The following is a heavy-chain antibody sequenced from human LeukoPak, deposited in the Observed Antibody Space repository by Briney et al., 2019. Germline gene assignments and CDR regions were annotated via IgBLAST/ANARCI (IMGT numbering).Heavy chain of an antibody. V-gene: IGHV4-34*01. D-gene: IGHD6-13*01. J-gene: IGHJ5*02. CDR3: ARAQYSSSCDL. CDR2: INHSGST. Sequence: SETLSLTCAVYGGPFSGYYWSWIRQPPGKGLEWIGEINHSGSTNYNPSLKSRVTISVDTSKNQFSLKLSSVTAADTAVYYCARAQYSSSCDLWGQGTLVTVSS. CDR1: GGPFSGYY.